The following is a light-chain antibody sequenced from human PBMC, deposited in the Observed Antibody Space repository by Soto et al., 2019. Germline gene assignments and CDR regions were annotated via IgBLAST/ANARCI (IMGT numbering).Light chain of an antibody. Sequence: DIQITQSPSSLSASIGDRVTLTCRASQSISNYLNWYQQKPGKAPKLLIYAASSFQSGVPSRFSGSGSGTDFTLTISSLQPEDFATYYCQQSYSTLWTFGQGTKVDIK. CDR2: AAS. CDR1: QSISNY. J-gene: IGKJ1*01. CDR3: QQSYSTLWT. V-gene: IGKV1-39*01.